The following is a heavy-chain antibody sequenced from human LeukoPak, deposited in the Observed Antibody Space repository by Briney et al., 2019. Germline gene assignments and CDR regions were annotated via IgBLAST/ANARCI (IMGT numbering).Heavy chain of an antibody. CDR2: ISSSGSYI. J-gene: IGHJ5*02. CDR3: ARVSNP. V-gene: IGHV3-21*04. CDR1: GFTFSTYS. Sequence: TGGSLRLSCAASGFTFSTYSMNWVRQAPGKGLEWVSSISSSGSYIYYADSVKGRFTISRDNARNSLFLQMNSLRAGDTAVYHCARVSNPWGQGILVTVSS.